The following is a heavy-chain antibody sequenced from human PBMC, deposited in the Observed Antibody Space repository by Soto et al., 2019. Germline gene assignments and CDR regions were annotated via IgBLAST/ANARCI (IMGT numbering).Heavy chain of an antibody. J-gene: IGHJ3*02. CDR2: ISAYNGNT. CDR1: GYTFTSYG. Sequence: QVQLVLSGAEVKKPGASVKVSCKASGYTFTSYGISWVRQAPGQGLEWMGWISAYNGNTNYAQKLQGRVTMTTDTATSTAYMELRSLRSDDTAVYYCARVVDTYGEYGTDAFDIWGQGTMVTVSS. V-gene: IGHV1-18*01. CDR3: ARVVDTYGEYGTDAFDI. D-gene: IGHD4-17*01.